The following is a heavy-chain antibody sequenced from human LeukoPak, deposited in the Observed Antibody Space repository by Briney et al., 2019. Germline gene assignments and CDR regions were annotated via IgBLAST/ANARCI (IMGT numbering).Heavy chain of an antibody. CDR3: VRGREGAFMRLS. D-gene: IGHD3-16*01. V-gene: IGHV3-23*01. Sequence: PGGSLRLSCAASGFTFSSYAMSWVRQAPGEGLELVSAISGTGGSTYYADSVEGRFTISRDNVKNSLYLQMNSLRADDTAVYYCVRGREGAFMRLSWGQGTLVSVSS. CDR2: ISGTGGST. J-gene: IGHJ5*02. CDR1: GFTFSSYA.